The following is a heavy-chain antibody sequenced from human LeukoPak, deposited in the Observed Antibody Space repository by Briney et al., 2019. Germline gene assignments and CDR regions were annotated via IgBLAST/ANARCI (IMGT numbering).Heavy chain of an antibody. V-gene: IGHV3-7*03. CDR3: ARGRAIDV. CDR2: IKQDASEI. J-gene: IGHJ3*01. CDR1: GFTFRGFL. Sequence: GGSLRLSCAASGFTFRGFLMSWVRQTPGKGLEWVANIKQDASEIYYVDSVKGRFTISRDNTKRSVSLQMNNLRVEDTAVYYCARGRAIDVWGPGTSVTVSS.